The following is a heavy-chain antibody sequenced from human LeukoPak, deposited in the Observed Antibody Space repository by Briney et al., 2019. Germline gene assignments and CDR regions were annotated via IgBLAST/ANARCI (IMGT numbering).Heavy chain of an antibody. CDR2: NYYSGST. D-gene: IGHD3-9*01. CDR1: GGSLSSYY. J-gene: IGHJ4*02. V-gene: IGHV4-59*01. CDR3: ARETYDILTGSYFDY. Sequence: SETLSLTCTVSGGSLSSYYWSWIRQPPGKGLEWIGYNYYSGSTNYNPSLKSRVTISVDTSKNQFSLKLSSVTAADTAVYYCARETYDILTGSYFDYWGQGTLVTVSS.